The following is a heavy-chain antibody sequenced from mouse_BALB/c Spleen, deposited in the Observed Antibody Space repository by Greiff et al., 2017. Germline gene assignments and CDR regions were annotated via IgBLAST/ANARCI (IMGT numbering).Heavy chain of an antibody. Sequence: EGHLVESGGGLVKPGGSLKLSCAASGFTFSSYAMSWVRQTPEKRLEWVATISSGGSYTYYPDSVKGRFTISRDNAKNTLYLQMSSLRSEDTAMYYCARQASGFDYWGQRTTLTVSS. CDR2: ISSGGSYT. CDR1: GFTFSSYA. D-gene: IGHD3-1*01. J-gene: IGHJ2*01. V-gene: IGHV5-9-3*01. CDR3: ARQASGFDY.